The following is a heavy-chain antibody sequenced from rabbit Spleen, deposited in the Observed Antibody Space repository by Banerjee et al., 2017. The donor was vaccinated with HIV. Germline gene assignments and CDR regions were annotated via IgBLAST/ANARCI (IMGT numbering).Heavy chain of an antibody. Sequence: EQLVESGGGLVRPEGSLKLSCTASGFSFSNKAVMCWVRQAPGKGLEWIACIGAGTGGTTYYASWAKGRFAVSKTSPTTVTLQMTRLTAADTATYFCARDTSSSFSSYGMDLWGPGTLVTVS. CDR1: GFSFSNKAV. V-gene: IGHV1S45*01. J-gene: IGHJ6*01. CDR3: ARDTSSSFSSYGMDL. D-gene: IGHD1-1*01. CDR2: IGAGTGGTT.